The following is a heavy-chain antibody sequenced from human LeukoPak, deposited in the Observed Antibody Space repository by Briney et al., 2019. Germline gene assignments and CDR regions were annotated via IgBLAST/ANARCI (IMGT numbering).Heavy chain of an antibody. V-gene: IGHV3-74*01. J-gene: IGHJ3*02. D-gene: IGHD3-22*01. Sequence: GGSLRLSCAVSGITVSKYWMHWVRQVPGKGLVWVSRIHSDGSTTDYADSVKGRFTISRDDSKHTLYLQMKSLRAEDTAIYFCARCGYNSENSGWCHGLDIWGQGAVVTVSS. CDR3: ARCGYNSENSGWCHGLDI. CDR2: IHSDGSTT. CDR1: GITVSKYW.